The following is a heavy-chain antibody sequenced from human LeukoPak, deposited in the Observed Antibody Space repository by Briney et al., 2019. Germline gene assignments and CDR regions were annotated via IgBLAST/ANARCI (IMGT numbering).Heavy chain of an antibody. J-gene: IGHJ4*02. V-gene: IGHV4-34*01. CDR1: GGSFSGYY. D-gene: IGHD3-16*01. Sequence: SETLSLTCAVYGGSFSGYYWSWIRQPPGKGLEWIGEINHSGSTNYNPSLKSRVTISVDTSKNQFSLKLSSVTAADTAVYYCARVWASSPYYFDYWGQGTLVSVSS. CDR3: ARVWASSPYYFDY. CDR2: INHSGST.